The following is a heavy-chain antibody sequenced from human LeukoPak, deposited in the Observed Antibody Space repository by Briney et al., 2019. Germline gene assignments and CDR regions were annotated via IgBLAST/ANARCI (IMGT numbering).Heavy chain of an antibody. Sequence: SGGSLRLSCAASGFTFSSYSMNWVRQAPGKGLEWVAVISYDGSNKYYADSVKGRFTISRDNSKNTLYLQMNSLRAEDTAVYYCARALEKWELPYLNDAFDIWGQGTMVSVSS. J-gene: IGHJ3*02. D-gene: IGHD1-26*01. CDR3: ARALEKWELPYLNDAFDI. CDR2: ISYDGSNK. CDR1: GFTFSSYS. V-gene: IGHV3-30*03.